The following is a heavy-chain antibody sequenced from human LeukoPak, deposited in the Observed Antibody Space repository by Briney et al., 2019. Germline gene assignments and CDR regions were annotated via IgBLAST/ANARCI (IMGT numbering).Heavy chain of an antibody. V-gene: IGHV3-33*06. D-gene: IGHD3-9*01. CDR2: IWYDGSNK. CDR1: GFTFSSYG. J-gene: IGHJ4*02. Sequence: TGGSLRLSCAASGFTFSSYGMHWVRQAPGKGLEWVAVIWYDGSNKYYADSVKGRFTISRDNSKNTLYLQMNSLRAEDTAVYYFAKDSRPYYWLLEGPFDYWGQGTLVTVSS. CDR3: AKDSRPYYWLLEGPFDY.